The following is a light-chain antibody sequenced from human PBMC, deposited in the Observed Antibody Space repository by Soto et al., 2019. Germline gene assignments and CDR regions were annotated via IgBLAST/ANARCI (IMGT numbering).Light chain of an antibody. J-gene: IGLJ1*01. Sequence: QSALTQPPSASGTPGQTVIISCSISSPNVGTNPVAWYQQLPGTAPKLLIYTNSQRPLGVPVRFSGSKSGTSASLAISGLQSEDEGDYYCATWDDNVYVFGTGTKVTVL. V-gene: IGLV1-44*01. CDR1: SPNVGTNP. CDR3: ATWDDNVYV. CDR2: TNS.